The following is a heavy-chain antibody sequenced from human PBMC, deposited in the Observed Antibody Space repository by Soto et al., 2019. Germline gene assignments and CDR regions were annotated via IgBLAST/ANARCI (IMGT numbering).Heavy chain of an antibody. CDR3: ARGGDCYNCGGVY. D-gene: IGHD2-21*01. Sequence: QVQLVQSGAEVKEPGSSVKVSCKASGGVNLRDYRTTWVRRAPGQGLEWMGGIIPKLGSANYAQNFQGRVRATADEYTNTVYMELRSLRSDDTAVDYCARGGDCYNCGGVYWGQGTPVTVSS. CDR1: GGVNLRDYR. CDR2: IIPKLGSA. J-gene: IGHJ4*02. V-gene: IGHV1-69*01.